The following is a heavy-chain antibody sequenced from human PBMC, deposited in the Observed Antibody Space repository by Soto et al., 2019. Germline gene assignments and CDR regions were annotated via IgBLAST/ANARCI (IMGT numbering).Heavy chain of an antibody. CDR3: ARSPPRVERNNYAGGWFDP. J-gene: IGHJ5*02. D-gene: IGHD4-4*01. CDR1: GYTFTSYD. CDR2: MNPNTGHT. V-gene: IGHV1-8*01. Sequence: QVQLVQSGAEVKKPGASVKVSCKASGYTFTSYDINWVRQATGQGLEWMGWMNPNTGHTGYPQKFQGRVTMTRNTSISTAYMELSSLRFEDTAVYYCARSPPRVERNNYAGGWFDPWGQGTLVTVSS.